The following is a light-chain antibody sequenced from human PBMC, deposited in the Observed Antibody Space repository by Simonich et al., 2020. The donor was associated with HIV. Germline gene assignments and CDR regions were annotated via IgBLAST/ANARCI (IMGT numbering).Light chain of an antibody. J-gene: IGKJ5*01. V-gene: IGKV3-11*01. CDR2: DAS. CDR3: QQSSNWPLT. Sequence: EIVLTQSPATLSLSPVKRATLSCMASKSVISYIAWYPHKPDQSPRLLIYDASNMATVIPARFSGSGSGIDFTLTISSLEPEDFAVYYCQQSSNWPLTFGQGTRLEIK. CDR1: KSVISY.